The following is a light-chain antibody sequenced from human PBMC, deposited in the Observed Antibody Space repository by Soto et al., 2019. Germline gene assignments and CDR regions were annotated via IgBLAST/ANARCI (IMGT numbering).Light chain of an antibody. Sequence: EIVITQSPATLSVSPGERATLSCRASQSVVGKXAWYQQKPGQAPRLLIYGASTRATGIPARFSGSGSGTEFTLTISSLQSEDFAVYYCQQYNNWPQTFGQGTKVDIK. CDR2: GAS. J-gene: IGKJ1*01. CDR3: QQYNNWPQT. CDR1: QSVVGK. V-gene: IGKV3-15*01.